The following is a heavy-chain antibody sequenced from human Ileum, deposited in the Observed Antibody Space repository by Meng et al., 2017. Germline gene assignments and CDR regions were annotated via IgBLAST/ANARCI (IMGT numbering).Heavy chain of an antibody. J-gene: IGHJ4*02. Sequence: QLHLEESGSGLARPSETLSLTGAASSGSISSNTYWSWVRQPPGNGLEWIGQISHSGSAYYNPSLKSRVTMSVDKSKSQFSLMLTSVTAADTAIYYCARHGGYSQDFWGQGTLVTVSS. CDR3: ARHGGYSQDF. D-gene: IGHD4-23*01. CDR2: ISHSGSA. CDR1: SGSISSNTY. V-gene: IGHV4-4*02.